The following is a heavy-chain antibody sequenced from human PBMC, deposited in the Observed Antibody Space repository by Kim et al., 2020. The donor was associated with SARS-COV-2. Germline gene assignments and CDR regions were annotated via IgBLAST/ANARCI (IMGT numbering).Heavy chain of an antibody. CDR2: GSQR. CDR3: VRDIDF. V-gene: IGHV3-7*01. Sequence: GSQRDYVDSVKGRFTISRDNAKNSLFLQMNSLRTEDTAMYFCVRDIDFWGQGTLVTVSS. J-gene: IGHJ4*02.